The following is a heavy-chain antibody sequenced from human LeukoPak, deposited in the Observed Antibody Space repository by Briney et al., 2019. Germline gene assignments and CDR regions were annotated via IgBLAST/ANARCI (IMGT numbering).Heavy chain of an antibody. CDR1: GGSISSHY. CDR2: IHYSGST. J-gene: IGHJ4*02. D-gene: IGHD6-6*01. Sequence: PSETLSLTCTVSGGSISSHYWSWIRQPLGKGLEWVAYIHYSGSTNYNPSLKSRVIISADTTKNQFSLRLTSVTAADTAVYYCARSRYSSSSWDFDFWGQGTLVTVSS. CDR3: ARSRYSSSSWDFDF. V-gene: IGHV4-59*11.